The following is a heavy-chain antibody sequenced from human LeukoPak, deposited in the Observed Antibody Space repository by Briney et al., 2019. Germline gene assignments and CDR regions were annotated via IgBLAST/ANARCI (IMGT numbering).Heavy chain of an antibody. J-gene: IGHJ4*02. D-gene: IGHD3-22*01. CDR1: GYTFTSYG. V-gene: IGHV1-18*01. CDR3: ARDARQYYDSSGYSENPLDY. Sequence: ASVKVSCKASGYTFTSYGISWVRQAPGQGLEWMGWISAYNGNTNYAQKLQGRVTMTTDTSTSTAYMELRSLRSDDTAVYYCARDARQYYDSSGYSENPLDYWGQGTLVTVSS. CDR2: ISAYNGNT.